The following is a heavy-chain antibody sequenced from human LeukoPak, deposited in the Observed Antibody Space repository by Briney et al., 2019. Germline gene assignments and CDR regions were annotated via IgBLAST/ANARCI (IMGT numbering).Heavy chain of an antibody. CDR2: ISYSGST. V-gene: IGHV4-59*01. Sequence: SETLSLTCTVSGGSINSYYWSWIRQPPGKGLEWIGYISYSGSTNYNPSLKSRVTISVDTSKNQFSLKLSSVTAADTAVYYCARARYYYYMDVWGKGTTVTISS. CDR1: GGSINSYY. CDR3: ARARYYYYMDV. J-gene: IGHJ6*03.